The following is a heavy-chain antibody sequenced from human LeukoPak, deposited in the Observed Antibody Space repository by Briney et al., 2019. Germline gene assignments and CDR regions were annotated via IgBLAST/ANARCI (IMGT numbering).Heavy chain of an antibody. CDR3: AKEGGYSYGWLSDY. CDR1: GFTFSSYT. J-gene: IGHJ4*02. CDR2: ISSSSSYI. Sequence: PGGSLRLSCAVSGFTFSSYTINWVRQAPGKGLEWVSSISSSSSYIYYADSVKGRFTISRDNAKNSLYLQMNSLRAEDTAVYYCAKEGGYSYGWLSDYWGQGTLVTVSS. V-gene: IGHV3-21*01. D-gene: IGHD5-18*01.